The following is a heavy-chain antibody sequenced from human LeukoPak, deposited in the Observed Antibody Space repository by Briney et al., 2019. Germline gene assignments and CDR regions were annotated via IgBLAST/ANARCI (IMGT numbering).Heavy chain of an antibody. D-gene: IGHD3-16*01. CDR1: GYTFTDYY. J-gene: IGHJ4*02. V-gene: IGHV1-2*02. Sequence: VASVKVSCKASGYTFTDYYMHWVRQAPGQGLEWMGWINPNSGGTNYAQKFQGRVTMTRDTSISTAYMELSRLRSDDTAVYYCARITGTTFGFSDYWGQETLVTVSS. CDR2: INPNSGGT. CDR3: ARITGTTFGFSDY.